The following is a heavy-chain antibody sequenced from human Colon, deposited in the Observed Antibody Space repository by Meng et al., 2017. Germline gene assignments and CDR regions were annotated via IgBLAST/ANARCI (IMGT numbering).Heavy chain of an antibody. CDR3: ARDLDY. J-gene: IGHJ4*02. CDR1: GFTFTDSY. CDR2: INQEGSEK. V-gene: IGHV3-7*01. Sequence: GESLKISCAVSGFTFTDSYMTWVRQAPGKGLEWVASINQEGSEKYYVDSVKGRFTISRDNAKNSLYLQMNSLRDEDTAVYYCARDLDYWGPGTLVTGSS.